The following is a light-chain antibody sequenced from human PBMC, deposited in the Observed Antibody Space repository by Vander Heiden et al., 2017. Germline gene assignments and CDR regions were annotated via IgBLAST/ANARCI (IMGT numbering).Light chain of an antibody. J-gene: IGLJ2*01. V-gene: IGLV2-14*01. CDR2: DVS. CDR3: SSYTSSSTLVV. Sequence: QSALTQPASVSGSPGQSITISCTGTSSDVGGYNYVSWYQQHPGKAPKLIPHDVSNRPSGVSNRFSGSKSGNTASLTISGLQAEDEADYYCSSYTSSSTLVVFGGGTKLTVL. CDR1: SSDVGGYNY.